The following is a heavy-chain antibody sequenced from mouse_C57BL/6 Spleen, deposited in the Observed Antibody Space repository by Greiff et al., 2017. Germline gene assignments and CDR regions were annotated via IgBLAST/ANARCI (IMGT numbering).Heavy chain of an antibody. CDR2: IHPNSGGT. CDR1: GYTFTSYW. V-gene: IGHV1-64*01. J-gene: IGHJ3*01. Sequence: QVQLQQPGAELVKPGASVKLSCKASGYTFTSYWMHWVKQRPGQGLEWIGMIHPNSGGTNYNEKFKSKATLTVDKSSSTAYMQLSSLTSEDSAVYYCARTDYYRNYPVSYWGQGTLVTVSA. D-gene: IGHD2-5*01. CDR3: ARTDYYRNYPVSY.